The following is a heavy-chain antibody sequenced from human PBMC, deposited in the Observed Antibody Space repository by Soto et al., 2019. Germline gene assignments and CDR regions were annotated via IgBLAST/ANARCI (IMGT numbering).Heavy chain of an antibody. CDR3: ARDHKRDYYDSSGHFDY. V-gene: IGHV1-69*13. Sequence: SVKVSCKASGGTFSSYSISWVRQAPGQGLEWMGGIIPIFGTANYAQKFQGRVTITADESTSTAYMELSSLRSEDTAVYYCARDHKRDYYDSSGHFDYWGQGTLVTVSS. J-gene: IGHJ4*02. D-gene: IGHD3-22*01. CDR2: IIPIFGTA. CDR1: GGTFSSYS.